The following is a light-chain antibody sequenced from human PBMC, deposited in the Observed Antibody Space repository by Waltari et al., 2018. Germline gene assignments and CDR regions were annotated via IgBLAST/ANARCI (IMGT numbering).Light chain of an antibody. V-gene: IGKV3-11*01. Sequence: ETVLTQSPATLSLSPGERATLSCRPSQSVDIYLAWYQQKPGQAPRLLIYDASHRATGIPARFSGSGSGTDFTLTISSLEPEDFAVYYCQQRRNWPPLTFGGGTKVEIK. CDR3: QQRRNWPPLT. CDR2: DAS. CDR1: QSVDIY. J-gene: IGKJ4*01.